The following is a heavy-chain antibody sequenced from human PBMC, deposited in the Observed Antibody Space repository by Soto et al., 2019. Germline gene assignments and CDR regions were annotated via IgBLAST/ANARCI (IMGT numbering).Heavy chain of an antibody. D-gene: IGHD6-19*01. CDR2: NYYSWDT. V-gene: IGHV4-31*03. J-gene: IGHJ4*02. CDR3: ARVHSAGWLDY. CDR1: GGSINSGAHY. Sequence: QVQLQESGPGLVKPSQTLSLTCTVSGGSINSGAHYWSWLRQHPGKGLEWIGYNYYSWDTQYNPSLKGGXTXSXXTSKNQIYLKLHSVTAADTALYYSARVHSAGWLDYWGLGTLVTVSS.